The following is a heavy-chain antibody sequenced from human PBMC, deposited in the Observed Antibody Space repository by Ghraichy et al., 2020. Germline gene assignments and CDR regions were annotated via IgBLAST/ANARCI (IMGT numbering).Heavy chain of an antibody. CDR1: GFTFSSYG. CDR2: ISYDGSNK. V-gene: IGHV3-30*03. CDR3: ARDRPPGSGSYRHNWFDP. Sequence: LSLTCAASGFTFSSYGMHWVRQAPGKGLEWVAVISYDGSNKYYADSVKGRFTISRDNSKNTLYLQMNSLRAEDTAVYYCARDRPPGSGSYRHNWFDPWGQGTLVTVSS. D-gene: IGHD1-26*01. J-gene: IGHJ5*02.